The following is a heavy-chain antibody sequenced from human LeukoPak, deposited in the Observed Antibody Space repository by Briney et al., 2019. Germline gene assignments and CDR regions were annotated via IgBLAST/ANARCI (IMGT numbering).Heavy chain of an antibody. D-gene: IGHD2-2*01. J-gene: IGHJ4*02. V-gene: IGHV3-30-3*01. CDR3: ARDRSRNYSCDY. CDR1: GFTFSSYA. Sequence: GGSLRLSCAASGFTFSSYAMHWVRQAPGKGLEWVAFISYDGSIKYYADSVKGRFTISRDNSKNTLYLQMSSLRTEDTAVYYCARDRSRNYSCDYWGQGTLVSVSS. CDR2: ISYDGSIK.